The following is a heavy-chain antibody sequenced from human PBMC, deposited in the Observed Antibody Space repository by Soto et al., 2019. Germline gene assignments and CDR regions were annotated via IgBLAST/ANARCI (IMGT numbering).Heavy chain of an antibody. CDR2: IYHSGTT. Sequence: QVQLQESGPGVVKPLGTLALTCTVSGGSISTNNWWMWVRQSPEKGLEWIGEIYHSGTTNYNPSLTSRVTMSGDKSNNQFSLMLTSVTAEDTAIYYCAREGGAGTYMGFDYWGQGTLVTVSS. V-gene: IGHV4-4*02. CDR1: GGSISTNNW. J-gene: IGHJ4*02. D-gene: IGHD6-19*01. CDR3: AREGGAGTYMGFDY.